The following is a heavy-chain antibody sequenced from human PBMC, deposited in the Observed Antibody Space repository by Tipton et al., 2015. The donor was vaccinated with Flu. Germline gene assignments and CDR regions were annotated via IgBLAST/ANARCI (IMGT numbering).Heavy chain of an antibody. Sequence: TLSLTCTVSGGSISSYYWSWIRQPPGKGLEWIGSIYYSGSTYYNPSLKSRVTISVDTSKNQFSLKLSSVTAADTAVYYCASFALRDFYFDYWGQGTLVTVSS. D-gene: IGHD3-16*01. CDR1: GGSISSYY. V-gene: IGHV4-39*07. CDR3: ASFALRDFYFDY. J-gene: IGHJ4*02. CDR2: IYYSGST.